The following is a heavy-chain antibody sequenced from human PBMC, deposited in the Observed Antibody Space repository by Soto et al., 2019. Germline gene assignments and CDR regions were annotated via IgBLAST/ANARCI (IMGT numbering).Heavy chain of an antibody. J-gene: IGHJ6*02. CDR1: GGHFDRFA. CDR3: ARGEDAHGDFGSMDV. D-gene: IGHD4-17*01. Sequence: QVQLVQTGAEVKKPGSSVKVSCRASGGHFDRFALSWLRQAHGQGLEWMGGIIPFLSATTYAHKFQGRVTITADESASRLYLELRRLTSDDTAVYYCARGEDAHGDFGSMDVWGQGTSVIVSS. CDR2: IIPFLSAT. V-gene: IGHV1-69*01.